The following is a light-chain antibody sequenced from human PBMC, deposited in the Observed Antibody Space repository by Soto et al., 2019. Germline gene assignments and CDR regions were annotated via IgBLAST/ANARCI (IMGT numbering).Light chain of an antibody. CDR3: QQRSNWIT. V-gene: IGKV3-11*01. CDR2: GAS. J-gene: IGKJ5*01. Sequence: EIVLTQFPGTLSLSPGERATLSCRASQSVGKYLAWYQQNPGQAPRILIYGASNRATGIPARLSGSGSGTDFTLTISGIEPEDFAVYYCQQRSNWITFGQGTRLEI. CDR1: QSVGKY.